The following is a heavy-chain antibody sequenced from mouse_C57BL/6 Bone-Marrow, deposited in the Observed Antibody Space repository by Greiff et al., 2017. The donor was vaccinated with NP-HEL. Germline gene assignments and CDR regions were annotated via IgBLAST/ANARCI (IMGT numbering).Heavy chain of an antibody. J-gene: IGHJ1*03. Sequence: EVHLVESGGGLVQPGESLKLSCESNEYEFPSHDMSWVRKTPEKRLELVAAINSDGGSTYYPDTMERRFIISRDNTKKTLYLQMSSLRSEDTALYYCARRPRYYGSSYSYWYFDVWGTGTTVTVSS. CDR3: ARRPRYYGSSYSYWYFDV. CDR1: EYEFPSHD. D-gene: IGHD1-1*01. V-gene: IGHV5-2*01. CDR2: INSDGGST.